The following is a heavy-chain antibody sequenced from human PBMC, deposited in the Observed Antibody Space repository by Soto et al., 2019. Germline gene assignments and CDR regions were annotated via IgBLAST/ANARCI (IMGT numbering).Heavy chain of an antibody. V-gene: IGHV1-46*01. D-gene: IGHD4-17*01. CDR3: ARDVEEVAYGDPFDY. CDR1: GYSFIDYY. CDR2: INPSGGST. J-gene: IGHJ4*02. Sequence: QVHLVQSGGEVKKPGASVRVSCKASGYSFIDYYMHWVRHAPGQGLEWMGMINPSGGSTSYSQKFQGRVTMTRDTSSSTVYMELSSLSSEDPAVYYCARDVEEVAYGDPFDYWGQGTLLTVSS.